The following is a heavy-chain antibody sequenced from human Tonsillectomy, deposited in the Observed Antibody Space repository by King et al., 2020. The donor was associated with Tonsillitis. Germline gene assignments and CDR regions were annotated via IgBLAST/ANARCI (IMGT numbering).Heavy chain of an antibody. J-gene: IGHJ4*02. Sequence: VQLVESGGGLVQPGGSLRLSCAASGFTFSSYSMNWVRQAPGKGLEWISYITITTNSIYYADSVRGRFTISRDNAKNSLYLQMNSLRAEDTAVYFCAGGEQYFDFWSGYNYFDAWGQGTLVTVSS. D-gene: IGHD3-3*01. V-gene: IGHV3-48*01. CDR2: ITITTNSI. CDR1: GFTFSSYS. CDR3: AGGEQYFDFWSGYNYFDA.